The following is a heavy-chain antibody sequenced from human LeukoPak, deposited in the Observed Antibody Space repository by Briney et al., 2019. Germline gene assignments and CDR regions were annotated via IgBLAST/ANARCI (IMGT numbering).Heavy chain of an antibody. CDR3: AGRGQRYFRD. J-gene: IGHJ1*01. D-gene: IGHD3-9*01. Sequence: SETLSLICSVSGDSISTAYWSWIRQSPEKGLEWIGYIYKIGNTDYNPSLKSRVTISLDTSNNQLSLSLKSVTAADTAVYYCAGRGQRYFRDWGQGTLVTVSS. CDR2: IYKIGNT. V-gene: IGHV4-59*08. CDR1: GDSISTAY.